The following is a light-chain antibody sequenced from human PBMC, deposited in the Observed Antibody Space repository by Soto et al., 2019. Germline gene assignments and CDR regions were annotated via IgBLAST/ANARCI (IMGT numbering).Light chain of an antibody. J-gene: IGLJ3*02. Sequence: QSVLTQPPSASGTPGQRVTISCSGSSSNIGSNYVYWYQQLPGTAPKLLIYSNNQRPSGVPDRFSGSKSGTLASLAISGLRSEDEADYYCAAWDDSLSGWVFGGGTKVTVL. CDR2: SNN. CDR1: SSNIGSNY. V-gene: IGLV1-47*02. CDR3: AAWDDSLSGWV.